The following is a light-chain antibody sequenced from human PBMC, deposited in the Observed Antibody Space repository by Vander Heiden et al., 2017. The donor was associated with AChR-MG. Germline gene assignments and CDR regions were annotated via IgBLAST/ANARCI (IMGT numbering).Light chain of an antibody. J-gene: IGLJ2*01. Sequence: QSVLTQLPSASGTPGQRVTISCSGSSSTIGSYTVNSNPQLPGTAPKLPIPRNNQRPSGVRDRFSGSESGTSASVDISGLQSEDEADYDCAAWDDRLNGQIFCGGTKLTVL. V-gene: IGLV1-44*01. CDR2: RNN. CDR3: AAWDDRLNGQI. CDR1: SSTIGSYT.